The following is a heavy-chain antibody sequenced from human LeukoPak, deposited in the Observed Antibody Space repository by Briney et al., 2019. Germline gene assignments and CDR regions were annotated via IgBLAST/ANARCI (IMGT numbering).Heavy chain of an antibody. CDR3: ARTTVADGPGVAFDI. CDR2: IYPGDSDT. V-gene: IGHV5-51*01. J-gene: IGHJ3*02. CDR1: GCSFTSYW. D-gene: IGHD6-19*01. Sequence: GESLKISCKGSGCSFTSYWIGWVRQMPGKGLEWMGIIYPGDSDTRYSPSFQGQVTISADKSISTAYLQWSSLKASDTAMYYCARTTVADGPGVAFDIWGQGTMVTVSS.